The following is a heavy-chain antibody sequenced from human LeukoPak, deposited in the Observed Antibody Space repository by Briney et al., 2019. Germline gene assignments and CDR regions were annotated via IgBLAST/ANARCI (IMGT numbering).Heavy chain of an antibody. J-gene: IGHJ4*02. D-gene: IGHD4-17*01. CDR3: ANCYGDYDCASDY. Sequence: GGSLRLSCAASGFTFSSYGMPWVRQAPGKGLDWVAVISYDGSNKYYADSVKGRFTISRDNSKNALYLQMNSLRAEDTAVYYCANCYGDYDCASDYWGQGTLVTVSS. CDR1: GFTFSSYG. CDR2: ISYDGSNK. V-gene: IGHV3-30*18.